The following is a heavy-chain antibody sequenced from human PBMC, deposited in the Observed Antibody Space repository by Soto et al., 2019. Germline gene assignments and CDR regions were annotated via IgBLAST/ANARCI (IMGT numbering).Heavy chain of an antibody. J-gene: IGHJ4*02. CDR3: AGGSGSHAKIDY. CDR1: GGSISSSSYY. CDR2: IYYSGST. Sequence: QLQLQESGPGLVKPSETLSLTCTVSGGSISSSSYYWGWIRQPPGKGLEWIGSIYYSGSTYYNPSLKSRVTISVDTSKNQFSLKLSSVTAADTAVYYCAGGSGSHAKIDYWGQGTLVTVSS. D-gene: IGHD1-26*01. V-gene: IGHV4-39*01.